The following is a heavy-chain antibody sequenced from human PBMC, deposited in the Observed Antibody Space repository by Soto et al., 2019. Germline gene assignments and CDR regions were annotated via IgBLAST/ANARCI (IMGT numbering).Heavy chain of an antibody. J-gene: IGHJ6*02. Sequence: QVQLQESGPGLVRPSETLSLTCNVSGGSISGHYWTWIRQPAGKGREWIGRIYSTGSTNYNPSLESRVTMSVDTSKNRFSLNLSSVTAADTAVYYCAREKGYYYSGMDVWGQGTTVAVSS. CDR1: GGSISGHY. CDR3: AREKGYYYSGMDV. CDR2: IYSTGST. V-gene: IGHV4-4*07.